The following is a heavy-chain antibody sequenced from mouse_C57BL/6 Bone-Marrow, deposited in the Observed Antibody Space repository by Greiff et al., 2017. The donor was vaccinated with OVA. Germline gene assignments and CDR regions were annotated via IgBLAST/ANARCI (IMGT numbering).Heavy chain of an antibody. CDR1: GYTFTDYY. D-gene: IGHD1-1*01. CDR3: ARDLITTVVATGDY. CDR2: IYPGSGNT. V-gene: IGHV1-76*01. Sequence: VQGVESGAELVRPGASVKLSCKASGYTFTDYYINWVKQRPGQGLEWIARIYPGSGNTYYNEKFKGKATLTAEKSSSTAYMQLSSLTSEDSAVYFCARDLITTVVATGDYWGQGTTLTVSS. J-gene: IGHJ2*01.